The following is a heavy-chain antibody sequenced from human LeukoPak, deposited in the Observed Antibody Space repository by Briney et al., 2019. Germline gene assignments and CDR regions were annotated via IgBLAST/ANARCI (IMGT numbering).Heavy chain of an antibody. D-gene: IGHD1-1*01. CDR1: VFTFSIFD. CDR3: ARGPPRGKYYYMDV. V-gene: IGHV3-13*01. CDR2: IGTASDA. Sequence: GGCLRLSPAASVFTFSIFDTYWVCQPTGQGLERVSTIGTASDAYYPGAVEGRFTLSRDNAKNSLYLQMNSLTAGDTAVYYCARGPPRGKYYYMDVWGKGTTVTVSS. J-gene: IGHJ6*03.